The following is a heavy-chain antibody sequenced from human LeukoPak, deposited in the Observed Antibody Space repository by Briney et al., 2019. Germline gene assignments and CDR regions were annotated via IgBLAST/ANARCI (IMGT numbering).Heavy chain of an antibody. CDR2: IIPMQGTP. Sequence: VASVKVSCKASGGTFSSYNFIWVRQAPGQGLEWMGGIIPMQGTPNYAQKFQDRVTISADKSTTTVYMALSSLRYEDTAMYYCARESVAGGFEYWGQGTLVTVPS. CDR1: GGTFSSYN. D-gene: IGHD6-19*01. J-gene: IGHJ4*02. CDR3: ARESVAGGFEY. V-gene: IGHV1-69*08.